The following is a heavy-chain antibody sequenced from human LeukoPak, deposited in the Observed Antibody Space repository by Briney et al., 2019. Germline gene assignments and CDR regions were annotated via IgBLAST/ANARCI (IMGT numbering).Heavy chain of an antibody. V-gene: IGHV3-23*01. CDR3: AQNAANWFDP. D-gene: IGHD2/OR15-2a*01. CDR1: GFTFSSYA. Sequence: PGGSLRLSCAASGFTFSSYAMSWVHQAPGKGLEWVSTISSSGGRADYGDSVRGRFTISRDSSKNTLYLQMDSLRAEDTAVYYCAQNAANWFDPWGQGTLVTVSS. J-gene: IGHJ5*02. CDR2: ISSSGGRA.